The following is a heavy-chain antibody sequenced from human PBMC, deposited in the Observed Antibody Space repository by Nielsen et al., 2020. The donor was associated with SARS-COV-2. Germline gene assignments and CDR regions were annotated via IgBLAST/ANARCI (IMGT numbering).Heavy chain of an antibody. V-gene: IGHV1-46*01. D-gene: IGHD2-2*01. CDR1: GYTFTSYY. Sequence: ASVKVSCKASGYTFTSYYMHWVRQAPGQGLEWMGIINPSGGSTSYAQKFQGRVTMTRDTSTSTVYMELSSLRSEDTAVYYCAKSGYQLLWGYYYYGMDVWGQGTTVTVSS. CDR3: AKSGYQLLWGYYYYGMDV. CDR2: INPSGGST. J-gene: IGHJ6*02.